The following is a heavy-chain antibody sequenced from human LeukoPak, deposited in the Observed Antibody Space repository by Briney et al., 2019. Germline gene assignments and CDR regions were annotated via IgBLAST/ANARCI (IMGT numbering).Heavy chain of an antibody. D-gene: IGHD1-26*01. Sequence: PGGSLRLSCAGAGFTFNSYSMNWVRQAPGKGPEWVSYISSSGGTIYYAGSVKGRFTISRDNAKNSLYLQMNSLRAEDTAVYHCARGSGGSYRGIDLWGQGTLVTVPS. V-gene: IGHV3-48*04. CDR1: GFTFNSYS. J-gene: IGHJ4*02. CDR2: ISSSGGTI. CDR3: ARGSGGSYRGIDL.